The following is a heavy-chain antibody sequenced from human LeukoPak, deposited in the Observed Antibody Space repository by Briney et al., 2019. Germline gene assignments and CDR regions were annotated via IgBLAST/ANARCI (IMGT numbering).Heavy chain of an antibody. Sequence: ASVKVSCKASGYIFIGYYMHWVRQAPGQGLEWMGWINPNSGGTNYAQKFQGRVTMTRDTSISTAYMELSRLRSDDTAVYYCARGLGDYVAFDIWGQGTMVTVSS. CDR1: GYIFIGYY. D-gene: IGHD4-17*01. J-gene: IGHJ3*02. V-gene: IGHV1-2*02. CDR2: INPNSGGT. CDR3: ARGLGDYVAFDI.